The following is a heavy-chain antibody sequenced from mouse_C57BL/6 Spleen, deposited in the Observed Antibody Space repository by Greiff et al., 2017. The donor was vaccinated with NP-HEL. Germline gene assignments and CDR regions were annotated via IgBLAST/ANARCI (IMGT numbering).Heavy chain of an antibody. CDR2: ISSGGDYI. V-gene: IGHV5-9-1*02. CDR1: GFTFSSYA. Sequence: EVKLMESGEGLVKPGGSLKLSCAASGFTFSSYAMSWVRQTPEKRLEWVAYISSGGDYIYYADTVKGRFTISRDNARNTLYLQMSSLKSEDTAMYYCTREGFYWYFDVWGTGTTVTVSS. CDR3: TREGFYWYFDV. J-gene: IGHJ1*03.